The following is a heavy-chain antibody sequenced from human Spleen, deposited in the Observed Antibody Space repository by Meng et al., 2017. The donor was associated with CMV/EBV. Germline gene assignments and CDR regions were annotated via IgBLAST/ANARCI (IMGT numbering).Heavy chain of an antibody. V-gene: IGHV4-34*01. J-gene: IGHJ6*02. CDR2: INHFGSI. D-gene: IGHD2-8*01. Sequence: SETLSLTCAPYGGSFSGYNWSWIRQPPGKGLEWIGEINHFGSIAYNPSLKSRVTISVDTSKNQVSMRLTCVTAADTAVYYCARAQWQSDEGYFYGMAVWGQGTTVTVSS. CDR3: ARAQWQSDEGYFYGMAV. CDR1: GGSFSGYN.